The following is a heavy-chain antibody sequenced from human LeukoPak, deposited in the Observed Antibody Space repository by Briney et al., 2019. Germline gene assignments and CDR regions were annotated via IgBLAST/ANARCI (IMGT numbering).Heavy chain of an antibody. CDR1: GYTFTSYD. V-gene: IGHV1-8*03. CDR3: ARRHWGLRFYYMDV. D-gene: IGHD3-3*01. CDR2: MNPNSGNT. Sequence: ASVKVSCKASGYTFTSYDISWVRQATGQGLEWMGWMNPNSGNTGYAQKFQGRVTITRNTSISTAYMELSSLRSEDTAVYYCARRHWGLRFYYMDVWGKGTTVTVSS. J-gene: IGHJ6*03.